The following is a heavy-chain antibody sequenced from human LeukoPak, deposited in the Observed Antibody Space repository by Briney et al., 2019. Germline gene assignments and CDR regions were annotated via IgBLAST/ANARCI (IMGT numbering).Heavy chain of an antibody. CDR3: ARAGGYCSSTRCYNWFDP. J-gene: IGHJ5*02. Sequence: AETLSLTCTASGGSISSYSWSWIRQPPGKGLEWIGHVFYSGSTNYNPSLRSRVPLSVDTSKNQFSLKLTSVTAADTAVYYCARAGGYCSSTRCYNWFDPWGQGTLVTVSS. CDR2: VFYSGST. V-gene: IGHV4-59*01. CDR1: GGSISSYS. D-gene: IGHD2-2*01.